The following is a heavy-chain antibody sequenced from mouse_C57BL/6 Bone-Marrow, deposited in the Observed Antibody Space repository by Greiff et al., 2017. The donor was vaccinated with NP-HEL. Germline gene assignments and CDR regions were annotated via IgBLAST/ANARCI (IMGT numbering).Heavy chain of an antibody. CDR1: GFTFSSYA. D-gene: IGHD2-2*01. CDR3: ARRWFYVDY. V-gene: IGHV5-4*03. J-gene: IGHJ2*01. CDR2: ISDGGSYT. Sequence: EVQRVESGGGLVKPGGSLKLSCAASGFTFSSYAMSWVRQTPEKRLEWVATISDGGSYTYYPDNVKGRFTISRDNAKNNLYLQMSHLKSEDTAMYYCARRWFYVDYWGQGTTLTVSS.